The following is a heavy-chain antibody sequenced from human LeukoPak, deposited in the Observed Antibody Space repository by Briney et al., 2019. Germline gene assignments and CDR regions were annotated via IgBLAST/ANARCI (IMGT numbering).Heavy chain of an antibody. V-gene: IGHV4-61*02. CDR2: IYTSGST. CDR3: ARDSLLPSAMGYYYMDD. Sequence: SETLSLTCTVSGGSISSGSYYWSWIRQPAGKGLEWIGRIYTSGSTNHNPSLKSRVTISVDTSKNQFSLKLSSVTAADTALYYCARDSLLPSAMGYYYMDDWAKGPRSPSP. CDR1: GGSISSGSYY. J-gene: IGHJ6*03. D-gene: IGHD2-2*01.